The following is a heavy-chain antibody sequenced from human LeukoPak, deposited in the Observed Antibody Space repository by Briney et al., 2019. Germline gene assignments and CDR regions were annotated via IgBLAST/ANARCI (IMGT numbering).Heavy chain of an antibody. J-gene: IGHJ4*02. D-gene: IGHD5-12*01. Sequence: GGSLRLSCAASGFTFSSYWMHWVRQAPGKGLVWVSRINSDGSSTSYADSVKGRFSISRDNAKNTLYLQMNSLRAEDTAVYYCAREGGYSGYDPDYWGQGTPVTVSS. CDR3: AREGGYSGYDPDY. CDR1: GFTFSSYW. V-gene: IGHV3-74*01. CDR2: INSDGSST.